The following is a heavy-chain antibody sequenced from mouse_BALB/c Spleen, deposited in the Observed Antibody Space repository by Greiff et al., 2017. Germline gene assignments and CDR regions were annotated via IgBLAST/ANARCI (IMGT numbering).Heavy chain of an antibody. Sequence: QVQLQQSGAELVRPGASVKLSCKASGYTFTSYWINWVKQRPGQGLEWIGNIYPSDSYTNYNQKFTDKATLTVDKSSSTAYMQLSSPTSEDSAVYYCTRYYGSSPWFAYWGQGTLVTVSA. D-gene: IGHD1-1*01. CDR2: IYPSDSYT. V-gene: IGHV1-69*02. CDR1: GYTFTSYW. CDR3: TRYYGSSPWFAY. J-gene: IGHJ3*01.